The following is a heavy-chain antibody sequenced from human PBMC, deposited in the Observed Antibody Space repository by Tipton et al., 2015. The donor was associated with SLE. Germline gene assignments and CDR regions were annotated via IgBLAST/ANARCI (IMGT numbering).Heavy chain of an antibody. D-gene: IGHD6-19*01. CDR1: GFTFSNYW. Sequence: EASGFTFSNYWMNWVRQAPGKGLAWVSHVNYDGSSTSYADSVKGRFTISRDNAKNTLYLQMNSLRVEDTGVYYCARDGSGWSFDYWGQGIQISVAS. CDR2: VNYDGSST. J-gene: IGHJ4*02. V-gene: IGHV3-74*01. CDR3: ARDGSGWSFDY.